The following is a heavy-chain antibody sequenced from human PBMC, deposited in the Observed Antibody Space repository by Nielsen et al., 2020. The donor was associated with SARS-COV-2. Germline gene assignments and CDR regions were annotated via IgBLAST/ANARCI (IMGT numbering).Heavy chain of an antibody. J-gene: IGHJ3*02. D-gene: IGHD6-13*01. V-gene: IGHV3-74*01. CDR2: INSDGSST. CDR3: ARLYSSSWNDAFDI. CDR1: GFTFSSYW. Sequence: GESLKISCAASGFTFSSYWMHWVRQAPGKGLVWVSRINSDGSSTSYADSVKGRFAISRDNAKNTLYLQMNSLRAEDTAVYYCARLYSSSWNDAFDIWGQGTMVTVSS.